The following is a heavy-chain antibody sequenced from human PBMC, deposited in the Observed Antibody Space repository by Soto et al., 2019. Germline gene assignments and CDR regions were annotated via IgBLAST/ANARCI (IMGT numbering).Heavy chain of an antibody. J-gene: IGHJ4*02. CDR3: ARAAMGGSSWPFDY. CDR1: GGSISSSNW. Sequence: QVQLQESGPGLVKPSGTLSLTCAVSGGSISSSNWWSWVRQPPGKGLEWIGEIYHSGSTNYNPSLTSRVTISVDTSKNQSSLKRSSVTAADTAVYYCARAAMGGSSWPFDYWGQGTLVTVSS. D-gene: IGHD6-13*01. V-gene: IGHV4-4*02. CDR2: IYHSGST.